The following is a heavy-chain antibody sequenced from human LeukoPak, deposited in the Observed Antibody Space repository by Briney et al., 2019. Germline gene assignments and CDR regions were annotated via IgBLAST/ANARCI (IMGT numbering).Heavy chain of an antibody. V-gene: IGHV4-59*01. CDR3: TRLLQTGVSGYYFDL. CDR1: GGAITNYY. Sequence: SETLSLTCGVSGGAITNYYWNWIRQAPGKGLEWLGYIYYTGSTTYNPSVKSRITISLDTSKKQISLKLRSVTAADTAVYYCTRLLQTGVSGYYFDLWGRGTLVTVSS. J-gene: IGHJ2*01. D-gene: IGHD5-12*01. CDR2: IYYTGST.